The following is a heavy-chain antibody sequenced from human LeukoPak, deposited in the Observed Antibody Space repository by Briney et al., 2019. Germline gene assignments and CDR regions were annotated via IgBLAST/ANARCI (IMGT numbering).Heavy chain of an antibody. CDR2: INSGGTTK. CDR1: GFTSSDYY. D-gene: IGHD3/OR15-3a*01. Sequence: GGSLRLSCAASGFTSSDYYMTWIRQAPGKGLEWVSYINSGGTTKFYADSVKGRFAISRDNAKNSLYLQMSSLRAEDTAVYYCARETSWTFDNWGQGTLVTVSS. CDR3: ARETSWTFDN. J-gene: IGHJ4*02. V-gene: IGHV3-11*01.